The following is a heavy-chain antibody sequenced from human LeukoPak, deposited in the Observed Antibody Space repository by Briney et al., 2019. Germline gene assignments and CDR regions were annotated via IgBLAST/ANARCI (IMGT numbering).Heavy chain of an antibody. CDR2: ISSSSSYI. CDR1: GFTFSSYS. Sequence: GGSLRLSCAASGFTFSSYSINWVRQAPGKGLEWVSSISSSSSYIYYADSVKGRFTISRDNAKNSLYLQMNSLRAEDTAVYYCARAHSYCSGGSCYSVAFDIWGQGTMVTVSS. J-gene: IGHJ3*02. D-gene: IGHD2-15*01. CDR3: ARAHSYCSGGSCYSVAFDI. V-gene: IGHV3-21*01.